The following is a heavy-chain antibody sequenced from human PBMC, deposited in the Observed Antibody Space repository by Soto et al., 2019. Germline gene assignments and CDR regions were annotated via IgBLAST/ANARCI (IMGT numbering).Heavy chain of an antibody. CDR2: ISANGGST. D-gene: IGHD1-1*01. CDR1: GLTYKNYA. V-gene: IGHV3-23*01. Sequence: GGSLRLSCRASGLTYKNYAMSWVRQAPGRGLEWVAGISANGGSTYYADSVQGRFTISRDNSKNTLYLQMNSLRAEDTAVYYCAKSGLEPDPWGQGTLVTVSS. J-gene: IGHJ5*02. CDR3: AKSGLEPDP.